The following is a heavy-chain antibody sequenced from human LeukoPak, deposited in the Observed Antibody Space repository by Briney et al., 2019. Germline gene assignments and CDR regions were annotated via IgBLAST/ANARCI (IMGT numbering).Heavy chain of an antibody. CDR3: ANSIDFDYGDYYFDY. J-gene: IGHJ4*02. V-gene: IGHV4-4*07. CDR1: GGSINSY. D-gene: IGHD4-17*01. Sequence: SETLSLTCTVSGGSINSYWSWIRQPAGKGLEWIGRIYTSGSTNYNPSLKSRVTISLDTSKNQFSLKLSSVTAADTAVYYCANSIDFDYGDYYFDYWGQGALVTISS. CDR2: IYTSGST.